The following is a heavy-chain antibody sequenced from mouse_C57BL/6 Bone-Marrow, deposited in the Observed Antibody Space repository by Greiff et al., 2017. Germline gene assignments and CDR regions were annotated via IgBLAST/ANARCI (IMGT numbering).Heavy chain of an antibody. CDR2: ISSGGDYI. CDR1: GFTFSSYA. D-gene: IGHD1-1*01. Sequence: EVKLVESGEGLVKPGGSLKLSCAASGFTFSSYAMSWVRQTPEKRLEWVAYISSGGDYIYYADTVKGRFTISRDNARNTLYLQMSSLKAEDTAMYYCTRRDYYYGSSYPCYAMDYGGQGTSVTVSS. CDR3: TRRDYYYGSSYPCYAMDY. J-gene: IGHJ4*01. V-gene: IGHV5-9-1*02.